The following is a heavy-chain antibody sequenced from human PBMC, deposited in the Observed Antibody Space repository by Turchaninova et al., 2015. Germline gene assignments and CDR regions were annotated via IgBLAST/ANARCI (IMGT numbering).Heavy chain of an antibody. Sequence: QVQLQQYGPGLVKPYPIPSITCATSGDSVSSSSGAWNWIRQSPSKGLEWLGRTYYRSRWYNDYALSVKSRITINSDTSENQFSLRLNSVTPEDTAVYYCARGGTYFKGFEFWGQGALVTVSS. J-gene: IGHJ4*02. V-gene: IGHV6-1*01. CDR3: ARGGTYFKGFEF. CDR1: GDSVSSSSGA. CDR2: TYYRSRWYN. D-gene: IGHD1-26*01.